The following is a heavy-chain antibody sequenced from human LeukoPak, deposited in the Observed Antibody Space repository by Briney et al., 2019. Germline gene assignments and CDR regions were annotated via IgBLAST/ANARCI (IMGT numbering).Heavy chain of an antibody. J-gene: IGHJ3*02. CDR2: ISYDGSNE. CDR1: GFTFTISG. V-gene: IGHV3-30*19. CDR3: ARGDHWAFDI. Sequence: GGSLRLSCAASGFTFTISGMHWVRQAPGKGLEWVAVISYDGSNEYYADSVKGRFTISRDNSKNTLYLQMNSLRAEDTAVYYCARGDHWAFDIWGQGTMVTVSS. D-gene: IGHD3-16*01.